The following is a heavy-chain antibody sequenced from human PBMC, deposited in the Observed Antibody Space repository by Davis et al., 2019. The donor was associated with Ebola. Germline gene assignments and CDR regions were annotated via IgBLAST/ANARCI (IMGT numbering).Heavy chain of an antibody. V-gene: IGHV4-34*01. CDR2: INHSGST. J-gene: IGHJ3*02. D-gene: IGHD3-3*01. CDR1: GGSFSGYY. CDR3: ARATNYDLYAFDI. Sequence: PSETLSLTCAVYGGSFSGYYWSWIRQPPGKGLEWIGEINHSGSTNYNPSLKSRVTISVDTSKNQFSLKLSSVTAADTAVYYCARATNYDLYAFDIWGQGTMVTVSS.